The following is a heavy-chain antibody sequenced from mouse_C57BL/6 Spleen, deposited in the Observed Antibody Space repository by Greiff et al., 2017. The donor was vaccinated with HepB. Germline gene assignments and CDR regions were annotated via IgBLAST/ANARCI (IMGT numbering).Heavy chain of an antibody. CDR1: GFTFSDYG. Sequence: EVKLMESGGGLVKPGGSLKLSCAASGFTFSDYGMHWVRQAPEKGLEWVAYISSGSSTIYYADTVKGRFTISRDNATNTLFLQMTILRYEDTAMYYCTSDYGPWDDWGQGTTLTVAS. V-gene: IGHV5-17*01. CDR2: ISSGSSTI. CDR3: TSDYGPWDD. D-gene: IGHD1-2*01. J-gene: IGHJ2*01.